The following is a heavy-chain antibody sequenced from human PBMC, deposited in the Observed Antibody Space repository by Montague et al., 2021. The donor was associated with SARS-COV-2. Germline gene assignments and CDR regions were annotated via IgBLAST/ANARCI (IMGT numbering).Heavy chain of an antibody. CDR1: GFTFSSYS. J-gene: IGHJ4*02. Sequence: SLRLSCAASGFTFSSYSMNWVRQAPGKGLEWVSYISSSSSTIYYADSVKGRFTISRDNAKNSLYLQMNSLRAEDTAVYYCARDLRWGYYDILTGYYRPLDYWGQGPLV. CDR2: ISSSSSTI. D-gene: IGHD3-9*01. CDR3: ARDLRWGYYDILTGYYRPLDY. V-gene: IGHV3-48*04.